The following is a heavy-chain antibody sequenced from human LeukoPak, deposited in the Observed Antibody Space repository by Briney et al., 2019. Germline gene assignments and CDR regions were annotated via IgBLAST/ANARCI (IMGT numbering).Heavy chain of an antibody. CDR3: ASLGDYDYVWGSYRSQNY. J-gene: IGHJ4*02. D-gene: IGHD3-16*02. CDR1: GGSISSGSYY. V-gene: IGHV4-61*02. Sequence: PSQTLSLTCTVSGGSISSGSYYWSWIRQPAGKGLEWIGRIYTSGSTNYNPSLKSRVTISVDTSKNQFSLKLSSVTAADTAVYYCASLGDYDYVWGSYRSQNYWGQGTLVTVSS. CDR2: IYTSGST.